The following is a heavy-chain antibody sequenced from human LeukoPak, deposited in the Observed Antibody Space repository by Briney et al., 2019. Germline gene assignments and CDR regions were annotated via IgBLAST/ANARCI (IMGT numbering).Heavy chain of an antibody. CDR2: IGSDNKP. CDR3: ARDLQYYVAMDL. CDR1: GFTFSASA. D-gene: IGHD3-10*02. Sequence: PGGSLRLSFEASGFTFSASAMSWVRQAPGKGLEWVSSIGSDNKPHYSESVKGRFAISRDNSKNILFLHLNSLRAEDTALYYCARDLQYYVAMDLWRRGTTVTVSS. V-gene: IGHV3-23*01. J-gene: IGHJ6*01.